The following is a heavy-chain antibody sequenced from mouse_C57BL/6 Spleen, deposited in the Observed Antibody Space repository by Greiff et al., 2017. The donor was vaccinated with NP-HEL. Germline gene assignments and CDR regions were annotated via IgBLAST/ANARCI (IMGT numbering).Heavy chain of an antibody. D-gene: IGHD1-1*01. CDR2: ISSGSSTI. CDR3: ARPGDLFTTLVDFWLSC. Sequence: EVHLVESGGGLVKPGGSLKLSCAASGFTFSDYGMHWVRQAPETGLEWVAYISSGSSTIYYADTVKGRFTISRDNAKNTLFLKLTSLRSVDTAMYYCARPGDLFTTLVDFWLSCGGQGTLVTVSA. V-gene: IGHV5-17*01. CDR1: GFTFSDYG. J-gene: IGHJ3*01.